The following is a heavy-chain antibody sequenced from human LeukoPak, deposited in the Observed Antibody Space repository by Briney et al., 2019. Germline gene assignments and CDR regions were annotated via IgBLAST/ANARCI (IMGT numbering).Heavy chain of an antibody. CDR1: GGSISSDY. Sequence: PSETLSLTCTVSGGSISSDYWSWIRQPPGKELEWIGYIYYSGSTNYNPSLKSRVTISVDTSKNQFSLKLSSVTAADTAVYYCAGGKSHFDYWGQGTLVTVSS. CDR3: AGGKSHFDY. CDR2: IYYSGST. J-gene: IGHJ4*02. D-gene: IGHD3-16*01. V-gene: IGHV4-59*01.